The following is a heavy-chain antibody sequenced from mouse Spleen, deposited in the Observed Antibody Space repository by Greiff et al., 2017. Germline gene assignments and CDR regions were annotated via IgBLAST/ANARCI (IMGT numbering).Heavy chain of an antibody. CDR2: IDPSDSYT. CDR1: GYTFTSYW. V-gene: IGHV1-69*01. D-gene: IGHD4-1*01. J-gene: IGHJ2*01. Sequence: QVHVKQPGAELVMPGASVKLSCKASGYTFTSYWMHWVKQRPGQGLEWIGEIDPSDSYTNYNQKFKGKATLTVDKSSSTAYMQLSSLTSEDSAVYYCAKLGRRYFDYWGQGTTLTVSS. CDR3: AKLGRRYFDY.